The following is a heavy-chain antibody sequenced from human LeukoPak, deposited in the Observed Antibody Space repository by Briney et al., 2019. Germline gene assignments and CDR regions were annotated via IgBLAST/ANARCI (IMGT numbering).Heavy chain of an antibody. D-gene: IGHD3-22*01. Sequence: PSETLSLTCTVSGGSISSSSYYWGWIRQPPGKGLEWIGSIYYSGSTYYNPSLKSRVTISVDTSKNQFSLKLSSVTAADTAVYYCARGVVVVSYYFDYWGQGTLVTVSS. CDR1: GGSISSSSYY. J-gene: IGHJ4*02. V-gene: IGHV4-39*07. CDR3: ARGVVVVSYYFDY. CDR2: IYYSGST.